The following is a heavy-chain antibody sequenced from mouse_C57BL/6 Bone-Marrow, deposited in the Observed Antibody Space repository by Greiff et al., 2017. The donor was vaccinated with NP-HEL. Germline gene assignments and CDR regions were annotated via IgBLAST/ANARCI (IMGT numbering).Heavy chain of an antibody. CDR1: GFTFSSYG. CDR3: ASPGFAY. CDR2: ISSGGSYT. Sequence: EVKLMESGGDLVKPGGSLKLSCAASGFTFSSYGMSWVRQTPDKRLEWVATISSGGSYTYYPDSVKGRFTISRDNAKNTLYLQMSSLKSEDTAMYYCASPGFAYWGQGTPVTVSA. J-gene: IGHJ3*01. V-gene: IGHV5-6*01.